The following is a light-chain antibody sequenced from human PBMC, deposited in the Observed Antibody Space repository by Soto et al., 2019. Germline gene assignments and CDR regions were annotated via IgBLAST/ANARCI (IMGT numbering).Light chain of an antibody. CDR1: QSIRSSH. V-gene: IGKV3-20*01. J-gene: IGKJ1*01. CDR3: QQYGSSGT. Sequence: EIVLTQSPGTLSLSPGEGATLSCRASQSIRSSHLAWYQQKPGQAPRLLIYGASNRATGIPDRFSGSGSGTDFTLTISRLEPEDFAVYYCQQYGSSGTFGQGTKVDIK. CDR2: GAS.